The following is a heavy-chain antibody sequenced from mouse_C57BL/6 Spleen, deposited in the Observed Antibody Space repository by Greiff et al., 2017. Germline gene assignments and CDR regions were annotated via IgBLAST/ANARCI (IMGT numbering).Heavy chain of an antibody. CDR3: TTWRQLRPLDY. V-gene: IGHV14-4*01. D-gene: IGHD3-2*02. CDR2: IDPENGDT. Sequence: EVKLQESGAELVRPGASVKLSCTASGFNIKDDYMHWVKQRPEQGLEWIGWIDPENGDTEYASKFQGKATITADTSSNTAYLQLSSLTSEDTAVYYCTTWRQLRPLDYWGQGTTLTVSS. CDR1: GFNIKDDY. J-gene: IGHJ2*01.